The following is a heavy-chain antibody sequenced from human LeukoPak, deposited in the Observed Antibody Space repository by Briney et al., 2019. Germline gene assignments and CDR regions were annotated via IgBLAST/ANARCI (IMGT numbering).Heavy chain of an antibody. CDR2: IRTDGITT. J-gene: IGHJ4*02. CDR3: AGSYYADYATTYSLDY. CDR1: GFTFSSYW. V-gene: IGHV3-74*01. Sequence: GGTLRLSCEASGFTFSSYWMYWVRHAPGKGLVWVSRIRTDGITTNYADSVKGRFTISRDNAKNTLYLQMNSLRAEDTAVYYCAGSYYADYATTYSLDYWGQGSLVTVS. D-gene: IGHD3-10*01.